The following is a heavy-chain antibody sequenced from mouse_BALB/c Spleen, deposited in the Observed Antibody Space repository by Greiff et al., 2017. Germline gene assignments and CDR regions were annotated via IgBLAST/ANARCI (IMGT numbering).Heavy chain of an antibody. Sequence: EVKLQESGPGLVKPSQSLSLTCTVTGYSITSDYAWNWIRQFPGNKLEWMGYISYSGSTSYNPSLKSRISITRDTSKNQFFLQLNSVTTEDTATYYCARRWDYEAWFAYWGQGTLVTVSA. J-gene: IGHJ3*01. CDR2: ISYSGST. V-gene: IGHV3-2*02. CDR1: GYSITSDYA. D-gene: IGHD2-4*01. CDR3: ARRWDYEAWFAY.